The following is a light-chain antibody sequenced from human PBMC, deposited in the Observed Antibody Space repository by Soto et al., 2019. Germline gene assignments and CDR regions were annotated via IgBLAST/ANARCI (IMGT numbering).Light chain of an antibody. CDR3: QHYGSSPPYT. Sequence: DIQMTQSPSTLSASVGDRVTITCRASQSINNWLAWYQQKPGKAPKFLIYDASTLESGVPSRFSGSGSGTEFTLSISRLEPEDFAVYYCQHYGSSPPYTFGQGTKLEIK. V-gene: IGKV1-5*01. CDR1: QSINNW. CDR2: DAS. J-gene: IGKJ2*01.